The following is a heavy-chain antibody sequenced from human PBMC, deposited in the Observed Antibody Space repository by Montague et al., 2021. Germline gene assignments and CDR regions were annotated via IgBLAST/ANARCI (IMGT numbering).Heavy chain of an antibody. V-gene: IGHV3-74*01. Sequence: SLRLSCAASGFTFSSYWMHWVRQAPGKGLVWVSTIKTDGSSTNYADSVKGRVTISRDNAKNTLYLQMNSLRVEDTAVYYCARSYDSWGQGALVTVSS. D-gene: IGHD3-10*01. CDR3: ARSYDS. CDR2: IKTDGSST. CDR1: GFTFSSYW. J-gene: IGHJ4*02.